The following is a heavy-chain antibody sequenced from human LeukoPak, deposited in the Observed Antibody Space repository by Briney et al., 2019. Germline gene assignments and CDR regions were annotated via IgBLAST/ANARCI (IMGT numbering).Heavy chain of an antibody. V-gene: IGHV3-9*01. CDR2: ISWNSGSI. CDR3: AKDIRSSSYYYYGMDV. J-gene: IGHJ6*02. CDR1: GFTFSSYG. D-gene: IGHD6-13*01. Sequence: PGGSLRLSCAASGFTFSSYGMHWVRQAPGKGLEWVSGISWNSGSIGYADSVKGRFTISRDNAKNSLYLQMNSLRAEDTALYYCAKDIRSSSYYYYGMDVWGQGTTVTVSS.